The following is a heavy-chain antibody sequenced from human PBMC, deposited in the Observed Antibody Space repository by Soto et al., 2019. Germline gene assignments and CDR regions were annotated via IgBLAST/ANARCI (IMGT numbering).Heavy chain of an antibody. J-gene: IGHJ4*02. Sequence: QVQLQQWGAGLLKPSETLSLTCAVYGGSFSGYYWSWIRQPPGKGLEWIGEINHSGSTNYNPSLKSRVTISVDQSKNQFSLKLSSVTAADTAVYYCARGPKSEYDYIWGSYRHDYWGQGTLVTVSS. CDR3: ARGPKSEYDYIWGSYRHDY. D-gene: IGHD3-16*02. CDR1: GGSFSGYY. V-gene: IGHV4-34*01. CDR2: INHSGST.